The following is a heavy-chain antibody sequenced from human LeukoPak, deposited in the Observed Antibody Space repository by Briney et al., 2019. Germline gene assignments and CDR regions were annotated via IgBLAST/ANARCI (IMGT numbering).Heavy chain of an antibody. CDR2: ISDSGGST. Sequence: GGSLRPSCVASGFTFSDYAMSWVRQAPGKGLEWVSGISDSGGSTYYADSVKGRCTISRDNSKNTVSLQMNNLRAEDTAVYFCARHDSFIPYWGQGTLVTVTS. V-gene: IGHV3-23*01. J-gene: IGHJ4*02. D-gene: IGHD3-16*02. CDR1: GFTFSDYA. CDR3: ARHDSFIPY.